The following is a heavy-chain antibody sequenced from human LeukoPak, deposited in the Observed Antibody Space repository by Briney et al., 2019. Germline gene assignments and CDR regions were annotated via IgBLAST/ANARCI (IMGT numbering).Heavy chain of an antibody. CDR1: GFTVSSNY. CDR2: IYSGGST. Sequence: GGSLRLFCAASGFTVSSNYMSWVRQAPGKGLEWVSVIYSGGSTYYADSVKGRFTISRDNSKNTLYLQMNSLRAEDTAVYYCARDGYSSGWLSNMDVSGKGPRVLVSS. CDR3: ARDGYSSGWLSNMDV. D-gene: IGHD6-19*01. V-gene: IGHV3-53*01. J-gene: IGHJ6*03.